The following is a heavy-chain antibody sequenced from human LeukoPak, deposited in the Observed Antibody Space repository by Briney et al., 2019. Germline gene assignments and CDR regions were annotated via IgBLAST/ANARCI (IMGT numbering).Heavy chain of an antibody. CDR1: GGTFSSYA. CDR2: IIPIFGTA. D-gene: IGHD4-17*01. V-gene: IGHV1-69*06. Sequence: SVKVSCEATGGTFSSYAISWVRQAPGQGLEWMGGIIPIFGTANYAQKFQGRVTITADKSTSTAYMELSSLRSEYTAVYYCARTVTTSTSDYYYYYMDVWGKGTTVTISS. J-gene: IGHJ6*03. CDR3: ARTVTTSTSDYYYYYMDV.